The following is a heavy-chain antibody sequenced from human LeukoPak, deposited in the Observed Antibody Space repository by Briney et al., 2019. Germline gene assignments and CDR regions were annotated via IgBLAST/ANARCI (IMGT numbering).Heavy chain of an antibody. Sequence: GGSLRLSCAASGFTFDDYAMSWVRQAPGKGLEWVSGINWNGGSTGYADSVKGRFTISKDNAKNSLYLQKNSLKAEDTAVYYCANDLCYMQLNLGRGQGTLVTVSS. D-gene: IGHD3-16*01. CDR3: ANDLCYMQLNLG. CDR1: GFTFDDYA. V-gene: IGHV3-20*04. J-gene: IGHJ4*02. CDR2: INWNGGST.